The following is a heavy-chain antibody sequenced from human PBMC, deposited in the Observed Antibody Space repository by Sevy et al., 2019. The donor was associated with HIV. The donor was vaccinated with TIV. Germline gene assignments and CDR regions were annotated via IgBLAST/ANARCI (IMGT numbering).Heavy chain of an antibody. J-gene: IGHJ4*02. CDR3: SVSFDY. Sequence: GGFLRLSCAASGFPFSNSWMTWVRQAPGKGLEWVANIKEDGSEIYYVDSVKGRFTISRDNAKNSLYLQMNSLRAEDTAVYYCSVSFDYWGQGTLVTVSS. CDR1: GFPFSNSW. CDR2: IKEDGSEI. V-gene: IGHV3-7*01.